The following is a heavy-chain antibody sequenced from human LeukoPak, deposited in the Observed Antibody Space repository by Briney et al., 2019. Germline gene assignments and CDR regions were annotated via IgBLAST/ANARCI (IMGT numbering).Heavy chain of an antibody. Sequence: PSETLSLTCTVSGGSISSSSYYWGWIRQPPGKGLEWIGRIYTSGSTNYNPSLKSRVTMSVDTSKNQFSLKLSSVTAADTAVYYCARVWDRYFDYWGQGTLVTVSS. D-gene: IGHD1-26*01. CDR3: ARVWDRYFDY. J-gene: IGHJ4*02. CDR2: IYTSGST. V-gene: IGHV4-39*07. CDR1: GGSISSSSYY.